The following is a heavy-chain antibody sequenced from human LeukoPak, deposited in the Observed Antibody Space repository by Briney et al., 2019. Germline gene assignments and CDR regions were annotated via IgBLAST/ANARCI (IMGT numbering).Heavy chain of an antibody. CDR2: MYYTGSP. V-gene: IGHV4-59*01. CDR3: ARIEKWLQFARYFDL. Sequence: PSETLSLTCTVSGGSISGNHWSWIRQSPGKGLEWIGYMYYTGSPSYNPSLESRVTMSVDTSKNQFSLNLTFVTASYTAVYYCARIEKWLQFARYFDLWGRGALVTVSS. CDR1: GGSISGNH. D-gene: IGHD5-24*01. J-gene: IGHJ2*01.